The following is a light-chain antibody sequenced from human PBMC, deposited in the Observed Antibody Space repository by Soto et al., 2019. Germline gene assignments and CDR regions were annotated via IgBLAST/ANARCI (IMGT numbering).Light chain of an antibody. J-gene: IGKJ2*01. CDR1: QSLVHNNGITY. CDR2: QVS. CDR3: MQGTHGPHT. Sequence: DVVMTQSPLSLPVTLGQPASISCRSSQSLVHNNGITYLAWFQQRPGQSPRRLIYQVSNRDSGVPDRFSGSGSGTDFTLKFSRVEAEDFGVYHCMQGTHGPHTFGQGTKLEIK. V-gene: IGKV2-30*02.